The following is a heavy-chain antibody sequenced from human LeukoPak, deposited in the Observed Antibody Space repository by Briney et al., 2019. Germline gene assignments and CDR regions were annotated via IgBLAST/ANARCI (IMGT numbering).Heavy chain of an antibody. Sequence: PSQTLSLTCTVSGGSISSGDYYWSWIRQPPGTGLEWIGYIYYSGSTYYNPSLKSRVTISVDTSKNQFSLKLSSVTAADTAVYYCARSPAYYDILTGYYPKNWFDPWGQGTLVTVSS. CDR2: IYYSGST. CDR1: GGSISSGDYY. V-gene: IGHV4-30-4*08. J-gene: IGHJ5*02. CDR3: ARSPAYYDILTGYYPKNWFDP. D-gene: IGHD3-9*01.